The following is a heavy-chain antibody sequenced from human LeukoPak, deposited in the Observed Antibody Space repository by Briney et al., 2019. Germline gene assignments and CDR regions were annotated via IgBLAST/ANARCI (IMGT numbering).Heavy chain of an antibody. Sequence: PGGSLILSCAASGFTFSDYYMSYIRQAPGKGLEWVSYISSGSSYTSYADSVKGRFTISRDNAKNSLFLQMNSLRVEDTAVYYCARDGRAVAGIRPPDYWGQGILVTVSS. CDR2: ISSGSSYT. J-gene: IGHJ4*02. V-gene: IGHV3-11*05. CDR1: GFTFSDYY. D-gene: IGHD6-19*01. CDR3: ARDGRAVAGIRPPDY.